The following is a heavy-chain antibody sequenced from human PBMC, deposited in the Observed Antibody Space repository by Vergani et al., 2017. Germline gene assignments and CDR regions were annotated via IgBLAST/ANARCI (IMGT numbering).Heavy chain of an antibody. V-gene: IGHV4-34*11. D-gene: IGHD3-16*01. CDR3: AREVWGNDYYYYYMDV. Sequence: QVQLQQWGPGLLKPSETLSLTCAVYGGSLSGYYWSWIRQPPGKGLEWIGYIYYSGSTNYNPSLKSRVTISVDTSKNQFSLKLSSVTAADTAVYYCAREVWGNDYYYYYMDVWGKGTTVTVSS. J-gene: IGHJ6*03. CDR2: IYYSGST. CDR1: GGSLSGYY.